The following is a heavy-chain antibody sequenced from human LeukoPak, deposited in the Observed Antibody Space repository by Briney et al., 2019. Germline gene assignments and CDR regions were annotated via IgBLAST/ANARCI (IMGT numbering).Heavy chain of an antibody. Sequence: SETLSLTCTVSGGSISNYYWTWVRQPPGKGLEWIGYVYNSGGTDYNPSLKSRLSMSIDTSKNQFSPKLTSVTAADTAVYYCARASGSGTGYMDVWGTGTTVTVSS. CDR2: VYNSGGT. D-gene: IGHD3-10*01. J-gene: IGHJ6*03. V-gene: IGHV4-59*01. CDR3: ARASGSGTGYMDV. CDR1: GGSISNYY.